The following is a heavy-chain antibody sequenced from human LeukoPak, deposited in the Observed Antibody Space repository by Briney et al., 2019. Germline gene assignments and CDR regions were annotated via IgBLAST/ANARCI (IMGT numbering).Heavy chain of an antibody. CDR1: GYTFTAYY. Sequence: ASVKVSCKASGYTFTAYYIHWVRQAPGQGLECMGWINPNSGGTDYTQKFQGRVTMTRDTSISTAYMELSRLRSDDTAVYYCARVPASYAFDIWGQGTLVTVSS. J-gene: IGHJ3*02. CDR3: ARVPASYAFDI. V-gene: IGHV1-2*02. CDR2: INPNSGGT.